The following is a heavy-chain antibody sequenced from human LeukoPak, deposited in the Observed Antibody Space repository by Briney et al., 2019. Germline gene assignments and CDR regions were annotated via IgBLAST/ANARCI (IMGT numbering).Heavy chain of an antibody. CDR1: GGTFSSYA. Sequence: SVKISCKASGGTFSSYAISWVRQAPGQGLEWMGGIIPIFGTANYAQKFQGRVTITADESTSTAYMELSSLRSEDTAVYYCARVCSGGSCYLRDAFDIWGQGTMVTVSS. D-gene: IGHD2-15*01. CDR2: IIPIFGTA. CDR3: ARVCSGGSCYLRDAFDI. V-gene: IGHV1-69*01. J-gene: IGHJ3*02.